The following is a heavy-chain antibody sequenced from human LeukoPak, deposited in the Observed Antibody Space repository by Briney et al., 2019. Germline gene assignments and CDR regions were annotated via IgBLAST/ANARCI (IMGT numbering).Heavy chain of an antibody. CDR3: VRGGVAVADPRYYYYYYMDV. Sequence: ASVKVSCKASGYTFTSYDINRVRQATGHGLEWMGWMNPNSGNTGYAQKFQGRVTITRNTSISTAYMELSSLRSEDTAVYYCVRGGVAVADPRYYYYYYMDVWGKGTTVTVSS. CDR1: GYTFTSYD. D-gene: IGHD6-19*01. CDR2: MNPNSGNT. J-gene: IGHJ6*03. V-gene: IGHV1-8*03.